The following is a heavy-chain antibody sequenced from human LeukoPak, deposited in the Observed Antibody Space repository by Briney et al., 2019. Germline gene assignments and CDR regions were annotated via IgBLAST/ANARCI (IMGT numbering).Heavy chain of an antibody. J-gene: IGHJ5*02. D-gene: IGHD2-15*01. CDR1: GDSVSSNGAA. CDR2: TYYRSKWYN. Sequence: SQTLSLTCAISGDSVSSNGAAWNWIRQSPSRGLEWLGRTYYRSKWYNDYAVSVKSRITINPDTSKNQFSLQLNSVTPEDTAVYYCAREGGDRYCSGGSCYSPNWFDPWGQGTLVTVSS. CDR3: AREGGDRYCSGGSCYSPNWFDP. V-gene: IGHV6-1*01.